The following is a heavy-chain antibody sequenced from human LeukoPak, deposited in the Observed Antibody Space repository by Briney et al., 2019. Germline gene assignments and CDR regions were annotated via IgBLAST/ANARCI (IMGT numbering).Heavy chain of an antibody. V-gene: IGHV3-66*01. CDR1: GFTVSSSF. CDR2: IYTGDTT. D-gene: IGHD6-13*01. Sequence: GGSLRLSCVASGFTVSSSFFTWVRQAPGKGLEWVSFIYTGDTTYYADSVKGRFTISRDNSKNTLYLQMNSLRAEDTAVYYCAREIFRSSWYYFDYWGQRTLVTVSS. J-gene: IGHJ4*02. CDR3: AREIFRSSWYYFDY.